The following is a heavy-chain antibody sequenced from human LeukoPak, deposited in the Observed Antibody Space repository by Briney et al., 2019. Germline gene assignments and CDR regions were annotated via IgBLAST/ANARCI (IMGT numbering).Heavy chain of an antibody. CDR1: GGSISSYY. CDR2: IYHGGST. Sequence: SETLSLTCTVSGGSISSYYWSWIRQAPGMGLEWIGYIYHGGSTNYNPSLQSRVTISVDTSKNQFSLKLNSVTAADTAVYYCAGGKQWLSFDNWGQGTLVTVSS. CDR3: AGGKQWLSFDN. D-gene: IGHD6-19*01. J-gene: IGHJ4*02. V-gene: IGHV4-59*01.